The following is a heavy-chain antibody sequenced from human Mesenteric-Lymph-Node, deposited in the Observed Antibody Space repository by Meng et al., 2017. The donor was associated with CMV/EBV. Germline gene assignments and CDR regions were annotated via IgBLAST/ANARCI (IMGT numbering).Heavy chain of an antibody. CDR1: GFTFSSYW. CDR3: AKARRENYYYYGMDV. V-gene: IGHV3-74*01. Sequence: GESLKISCAASGFTFSSYWMYWVRQTPGKGLVYISRIDGDGGNTDYADSVKGRFTISRDNAKNTLYLQMSSLRAEDTAVYYCAKARRENYYYYGMDVWGQGTTVTVSS. J-gene: IGHJ6*02. CDR2: IDGDGGNT. D-gene: IGHD1-26*01.